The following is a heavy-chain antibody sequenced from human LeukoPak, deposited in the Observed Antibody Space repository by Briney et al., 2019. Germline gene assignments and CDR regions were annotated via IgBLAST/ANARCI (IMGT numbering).Heavy chain of an antibody. CDR2: INHSGST. D-gene: IGHD3-9*01. Sequence: PSETLSLTCAVYGGSFSGYYWSWIRQPPGKGLEWIGEINHSGSTNYNPPLKSRVTISVDTSKNQFSLKLSSVTAADTAVYYCARRTQYYDILTGYYTDPWGQGTLVTVSS. CDR1: GGSFSGYY. V-gene: IGHV4-34*01. CDR3: ARRTQYYDILTGYYTDP. J-gene: IGHJ5*02.